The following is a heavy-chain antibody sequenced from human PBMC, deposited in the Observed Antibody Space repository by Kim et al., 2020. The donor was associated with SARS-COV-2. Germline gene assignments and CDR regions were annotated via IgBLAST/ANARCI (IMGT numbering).Heavy chain of an antibody. V-gene: IGHV4-34*01. Sequence: SETLSLTCAVYGGSFSGYYWSWIRQPPGKGLEWIGEINHSGSTNYNPSLKSRVTISVDTSKNQFSLKLSSVTAADTAVYYCARVPRGCSSTSCHYYYYG. CDR2: INHSGST. CDR1: GGSFSGYY. CDR3: ARVPRGCSSTSCHYYYYG. D-gene: IGHD2-2*01. J-gene: IGHJ6*01.